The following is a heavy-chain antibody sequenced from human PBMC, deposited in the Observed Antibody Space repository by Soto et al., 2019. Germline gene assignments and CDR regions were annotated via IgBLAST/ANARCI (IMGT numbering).Heavy chain of an antibody. Sequence: QVQLQESGPGLVKPSETLSLTCTVSGASISSYYWNWIQQPPGKGLEWIGYMHDSGSTSYNPSLKSRVTISVDTSRNQLSLNLTSVTAADTAVYYCAAPPRYWGQGILVTVSS. V-gene: IGHV4-59*01. D-gene: IGHD6-6*01. CDR1: GASISSYY. CDR3: AAPPRY. J-gene: IGHJ4*02. CDR2: MHDSGST.